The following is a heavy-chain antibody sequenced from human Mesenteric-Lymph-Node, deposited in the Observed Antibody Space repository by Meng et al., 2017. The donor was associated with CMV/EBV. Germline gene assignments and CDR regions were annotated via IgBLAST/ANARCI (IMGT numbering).Heavy chain of an antibody. Sequence: GGSLRLSCVGSGFTFSNYAMTWVRQAPGKGLEWVGRSRDKANSYTTEYAASVKGRFTISRDDSKNSLYLQMNSLKTEDTAVYYCARENDYYYYGMDVWGQGTTVTVSS. CDR2: SRDKANSYTT. J-gene: IGHJ6*02. CDR1: GFTFSNYA. V-gene: IGHV3-72*01. CDR3: ARENDYYYYGMDV.